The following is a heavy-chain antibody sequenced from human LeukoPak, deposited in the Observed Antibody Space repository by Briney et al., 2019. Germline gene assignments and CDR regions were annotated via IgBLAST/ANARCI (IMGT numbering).Heavy chain of an antibody. D-gene: IGHD6-19*01. Sequence: PSETLSLTCTVSGGSISSYYWSWIRQPAGKGLEWIGRIYTSGSTNYNPSLKSRVTMSVDTSKNQFSLKLSSVTAADTAVYYCARDRPPPRIAVAGSHWFDPWGQGTLVTVSS. J-gene: IGHJ5*02. CDR1: GGSISSYY. V-gene: IGHV4-4*07. CDR2: IYTSGST. CDR3: ARDRPPPRIAVAGSHWFDP.